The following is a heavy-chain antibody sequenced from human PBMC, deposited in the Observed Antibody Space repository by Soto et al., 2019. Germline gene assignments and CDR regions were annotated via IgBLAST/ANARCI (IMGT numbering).Heavy chain of an antibody. CDR2: ISPSASDT. CDR1: EVSFSTSS. V-gene: IGHV3-23*01. J-gene: IGHJ4*02. Sequence: GGFLRLSCAAAEVSFSTSSMAWVRQPPGKGLEWVSAISPSASDTLYADSVKGRFTISRDNSQNTLFPQMTSLRADDTAVYYCAKGGYTFAYEWGQGALVTVSS. D-gene: IGHD5-18*01. CDR3: AKGGYTFAYE.